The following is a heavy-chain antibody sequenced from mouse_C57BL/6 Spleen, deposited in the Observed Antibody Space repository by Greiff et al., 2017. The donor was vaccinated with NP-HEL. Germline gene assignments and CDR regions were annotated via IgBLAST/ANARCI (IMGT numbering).Heavy chain of an antibody. CDR3: ASDSSGAAFFAY. J-gene: IGHJ3*01. D-gene: IGHD3-2*02. V-gene: IGHV5-6*02. CDR1: GFTFSSYG. CDR2: ISSGGSYT. Sequence: DVMLVESGGDLVKPGGSLKLSCAASGFTFSSYGMSWVRQTPDKRLEWVATISSGGSYTYYPDSVKGRFTISRDNAKNTLYLQMSSLKPEDTAMYYCASDSSGAAFFAYWGQGTLVTVSA.